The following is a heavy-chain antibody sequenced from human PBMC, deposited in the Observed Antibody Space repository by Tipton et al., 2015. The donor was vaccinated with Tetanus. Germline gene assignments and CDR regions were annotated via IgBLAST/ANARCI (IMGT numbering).Heavy chain of an antibody. CDR2: KKQDSTEK. CDR3: VRSGVSVGVTPWF. J-gene: IGHJ4*02. D-gene: IGHD2-21*02. V-gene: IGHV3-7*01. CDR1: GLTFSTYW. Sequence: GSLRLSCAASGLTFSTYWMTWVRQAPGKGLEWVSNKKQDSTEKYYVDSVKGRFTVSRDNAKGSLYLQMNSLRVEDTAVYYCVRSGVSVGVTPWFWGQGTLVTVSS.